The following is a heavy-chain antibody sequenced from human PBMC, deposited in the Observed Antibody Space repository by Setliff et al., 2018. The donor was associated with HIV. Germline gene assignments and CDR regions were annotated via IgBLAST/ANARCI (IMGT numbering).Heavy chain of an antibody. CDR2: IKTKTDGGTT. V-gene: IGHV3-15*01. Sequence: PGGSLRLSCAASGFTFSNAWMSWVRQAPGKGLEWVGRIKTKTDGGTTDYAAPVKGRFTISREDSKNTLYLQMNSRKTEDTAVYYCTTPQCLVPDAFDIWGQGTMVTVSS. J-gene: IGHJ3*02. D-gene: IGHD6-19*01. CDR3: TTPQCLVPDAFDI. CDR1: GFTFSNAW.